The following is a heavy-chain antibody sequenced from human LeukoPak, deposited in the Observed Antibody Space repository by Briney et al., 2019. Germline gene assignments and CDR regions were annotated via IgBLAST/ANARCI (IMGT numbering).Heavy chain of an antibody. CDR1: GFTFTTYW. V-gene: IGHV3-74*01. J-gene: IGHJ4*02. CDR2: ISPDGSRA. D-gene: IGHD1-1*01. CDR3: ARGTRGTGAFFDY. Sequence: GGSLTLSCAASGFTFTTYWMHWLRQAPGKGLMWVSRISPDGSRAEYADSVKGRFTISRDNAKSTVSMQMNSLTTEDTAFYYCARGTRGTGAFFDYWGQGSLVTVSS.